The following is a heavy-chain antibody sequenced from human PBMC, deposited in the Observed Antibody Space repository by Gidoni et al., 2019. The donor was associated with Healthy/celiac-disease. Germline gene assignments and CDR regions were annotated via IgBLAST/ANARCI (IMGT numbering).Heavy chain of an antibody. CDR2: IRSKAYGGTK. V-gene: IGHV3-49*03. CDR3: TRRGDGYPDY. CDR1: VSTFCDYA. Sequence: VQLVESGGGLVQPGRSLRLSSTASVSTFCDYAMSWFRQAPGKGLEWVGFIRSKAYGGTKEYAASVKGRFTISRDDSKSIAYLQMNSLKTEDTAVYYCTRRGDGYPDYWGQGTLVTVSS. D-gene: IGHD5-12*01. J-gene: IGHJ4*02.